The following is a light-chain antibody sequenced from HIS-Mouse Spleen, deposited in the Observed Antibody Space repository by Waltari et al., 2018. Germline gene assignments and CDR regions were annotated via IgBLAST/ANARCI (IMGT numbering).Light chain of an antibody. J-gene: IGLJ2*01. V-gene: IGLV3-21*03. CDR3: QVWDSSSDHVV. Sequence: SYVLTQPPSVSVAPGKTARITCGGNNIGSKSVHWYQQKQGQAPVLVVYDESDRPAGSPERFSGSNSGNTATLTISRVEAGDEADYYCQVWDSSSDHVVFGGGTKLTVL. CDR1: NIGSKS. CDR2: DES.